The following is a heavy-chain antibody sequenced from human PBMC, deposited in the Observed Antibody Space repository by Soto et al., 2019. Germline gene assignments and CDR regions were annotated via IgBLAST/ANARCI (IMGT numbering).Heavy chain of an antibody. J-gene: IGHJ4*02. CDR3: ARHTVRTLIFDY. CDR1: GGTFSSYA. V-gene: IGHV1-69*01. CDR2: IIPIFGTA. Sequence: QVQLVQSGAEVKKPGSSVKVSCKASGGTFSSYAISWVRQAPGQGLEWMGGIIPIFGTANYAQKFQGRVTLTADESTGTAYMELSSLRSEDTAVYYCARHTVRTLIFDYWGQGTLVTVSS. D-gene: IGHD4-17*01.